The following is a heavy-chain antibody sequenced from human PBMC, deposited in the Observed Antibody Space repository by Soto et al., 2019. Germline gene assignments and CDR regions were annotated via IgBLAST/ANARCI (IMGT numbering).Heavy chain of an antibody. D-gene: IGHD2-21*01. Sequence: QVQLQESGPRLVKPSQTLSLTCTVSGDSISRGGYYWNWLRQHPRKGLEWIGYIYHSGSTIYNPSLRSRVTISVDTSKNRVSLELSNVTAADTAIYYCARDGAGAYGLGWFDPWGQGILVTVSS. CDR1: GDSISRGGYY. V-gene: IGHV4-31*03. CDR3: ARDGAGAYGLGWFDP. J-gene: IGHJ5*02. CDR2: IYHSGST.